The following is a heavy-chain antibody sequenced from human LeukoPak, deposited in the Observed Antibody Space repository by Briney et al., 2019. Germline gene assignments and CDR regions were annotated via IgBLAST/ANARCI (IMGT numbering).Heavy chain of an antibody. CDR2: ISGSGGST. CDR3: ARSHRPIIAAAAFVY. V-gene: IGHV3-23*01. J-gene: IGHJ4*02. CDR1: GFTFSSYA. D-gene: IGHD6-25*01. Sequence: GGSLRLSCAASGFTFSSYAMSWVRQAPGKGLEGVSAISGSGGSTYYADSVKGRFTISRDNSKKTLYLQMNSRRTEGTAVYYWARSHRPIIAAAAFVYWGPGTLVTVSS.